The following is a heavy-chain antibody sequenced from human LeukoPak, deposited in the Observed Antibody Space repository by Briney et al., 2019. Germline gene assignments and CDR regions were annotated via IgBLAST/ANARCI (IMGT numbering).Heavy chain of an antibody. J-gene: IGHJ4*02. V-gene: IGHV3-21*01. CDR1: GFTFSSYS. D-gene: IGHD3-9*01. CDR3: ARGHYDIMTGDFDY. CDR2: ISSSSSYI. Sequence: PGGSLRLSCAASGFTFSSYSMNWVRQAPGKGLEWVSSISSSSSYIYYADSVKGRFTISRDNAKNSLYLQMNSLRAEDTAVYYCARGHYDIMTGDFDYWGQGTLVTVSS.